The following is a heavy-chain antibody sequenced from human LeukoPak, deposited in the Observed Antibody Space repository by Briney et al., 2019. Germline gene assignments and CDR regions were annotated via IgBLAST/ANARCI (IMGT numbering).Heavy chain of an antibody. V-gene: IGHV4-34*01. J-gene: IGHJ4*02. D-gene: IGHD1-26*01. CDR2: INHSGST. CDR3: ARGEGISGSYALFDY. Sequence: SETLSLTCAVYGGSFSGYYWSWIRQPPGKGLEWIGEINHSGSTNYNPSLKSRVTISVDTSKNQFSLKLSSVTAADTAVYYCARGEGISGSYALFDYWGQGTLVTVSS. CDR1: GGSFSGYY.